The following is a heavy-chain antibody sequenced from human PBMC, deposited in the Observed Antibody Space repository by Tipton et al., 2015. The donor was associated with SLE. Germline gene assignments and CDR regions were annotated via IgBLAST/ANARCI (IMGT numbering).Heavy chain of an antibody. CDR1: GGSIDTYY. CDR2: IYYSGTT. D-gene: IGHD1-20*01. V-gene: IGHV4-59*01. J-gene: IGHJ4*02. CDR3: ARGDNWDYMDH. Sequence: GLVKPSETLSLTCTVSGGSIDTYYWSWIRQPPGKGLEWIGYIYYSGTTNYNPSLKSRVTISVDTSNNQFSLKLNSVTAADTAVYCCARGDNWDYMDHWGQGTLVTVSS.